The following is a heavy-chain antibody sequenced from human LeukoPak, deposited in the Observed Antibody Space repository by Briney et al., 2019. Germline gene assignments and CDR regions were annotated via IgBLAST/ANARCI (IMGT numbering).Heavy chain of an antibody. CDR3: ARSVYSSSQWDYMDV. V-gene: IGHV3-13*01. J-gene: IGHJ6*03. CDR2: IGTAGDT. Sequence: GGSLRLSCAASGFTFSSYDMHWVRQATGKGLEWVSAIGTAGDTYYPGSVKGRFTISRENAKNSLYLQMNSLRAGDTAVYYYARSVYSSSQWDYMDVWGKGTTVTVSS. CDR1: GFTFSSYD. D-gene: IGHD6-13*01.